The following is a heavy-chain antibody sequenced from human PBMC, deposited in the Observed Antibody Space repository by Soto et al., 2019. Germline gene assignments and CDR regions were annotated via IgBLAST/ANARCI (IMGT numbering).Heavy chain of an antibody. CDR3: ARVKFSSGYFNWLDP. CDR2: NSENT. Sequence: LSLTCAVSGGSISGYYWSWIRQPPGKGLEWIGCNSENTNYNPSLKSRVTISVDPSKNQFSLHLRSVTAADTAVYYCARVKFSSGYFNWLDPWGQGALVTVSS. J-gene: IGHJ5*02. D-gene: IGHD3-3*01. V-gene: IGHV4-59*01. CDR1: GGSISGYY.